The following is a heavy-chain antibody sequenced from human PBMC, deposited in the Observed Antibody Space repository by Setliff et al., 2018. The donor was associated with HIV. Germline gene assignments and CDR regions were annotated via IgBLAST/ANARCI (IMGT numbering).Heavy chain of an antibody. D-gene: IGHD2-15*01. Sequence: PSETLSLTCTVSGGPIRSGSYYWSWIRQPAGKGLEWIGHIYTSGSTNYNPSLKSRVTISVDTSKNQVSLKLSSVTAADTAVYYCARVPPDCSGGSCYSKHYVDYWGQGTLVTVSS. V-gene: IGHV4-61*09. CDR3: ARVPPDCSGGSCYSKHYVDY. J-gene: IGHJ4*02. CDR1: GGPIRSGSYY. CDR2: IYTSGST.